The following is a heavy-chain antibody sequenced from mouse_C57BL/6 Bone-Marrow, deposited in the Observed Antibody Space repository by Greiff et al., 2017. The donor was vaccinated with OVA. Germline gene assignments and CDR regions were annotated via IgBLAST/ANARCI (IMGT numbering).Heavy chain of an antibody. CDR2: IYPRSGNT. J-gene: IGHJ1*03. CDR3: ARFIGRYFDV. V-gene: IGHV1-81*01. Sequence: QVQLKESGAELARPGASVKLSCKASGYTFTSYGISWVKQRTGQGLEWIGEIYPRSGNTYYNEKFKGKATLTADKSSSTAYMELRSLTSEDSAVYFCARFIGRYFDVWGTGTTVTVSS. CDR1: GYTFTSYG. D-gene: IGHD1-1*01.